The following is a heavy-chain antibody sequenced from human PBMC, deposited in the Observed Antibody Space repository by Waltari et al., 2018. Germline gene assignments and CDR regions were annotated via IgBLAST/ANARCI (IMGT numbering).Heavy chain of an antibody. CDR2: INPNSGGT. CDR1: GYTFTGYY. D-gene: IGHD1-7*01. CDR3: ARDVTGTTSY. J-gene: IGHJ4*02. Sequence: QVQLVQSGAEVKKPGAPVKVPGRASGYTFTGYYMPWVRQAPGQGLEWMGWINPNSGGTNYAQKFQGRVTMTRDTSISTAYMELSRLRSDDTAVYYCARDVTGTTSYWGQGTLVTVSS. V-gene: IGHV1-2*02.